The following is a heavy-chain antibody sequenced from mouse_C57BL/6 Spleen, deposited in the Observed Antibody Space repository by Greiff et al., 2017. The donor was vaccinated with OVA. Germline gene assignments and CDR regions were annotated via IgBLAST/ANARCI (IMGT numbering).Heavy chain of an antibody. V-gene: IGHV5-16*01. CDR3: ARDAYGCGNDY. D-gene: IGHD1-2*01. CDR2: INYDGSST. Sequence: DVKLVESEGGLVQPGSSMKLSCTASGFTFSDYYMAWVRQVPEKGLEWVANINYDGSSTYYLDSLKSRFIISRDNAKNMLYLQMSSLKSEDTATYYCARDAYGCGNDYWGQGTTLTVSS. CDR1: GFTFSDYY. J-gene: IGHJ2*01.